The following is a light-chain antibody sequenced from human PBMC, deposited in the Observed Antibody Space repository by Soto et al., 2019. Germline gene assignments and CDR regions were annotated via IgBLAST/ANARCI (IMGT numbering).Light chain of an antibody. J-gene: IGLJ2*01. Sequence: QSALTQPASVSGSPGQSFTISCTGTSTDFADFDYVSWYQQHPGKAPKLMIYEVSNRPSGVSNRFSGSKSGNTASLTISGLQAEDEADYYCSSYTTTNTVVFGGGTKLTVL. V-gene: IGLV2-14*01. CDR3: SSYTTTNTVV. CDR1: STDFADFDY. CDR2: EVS.